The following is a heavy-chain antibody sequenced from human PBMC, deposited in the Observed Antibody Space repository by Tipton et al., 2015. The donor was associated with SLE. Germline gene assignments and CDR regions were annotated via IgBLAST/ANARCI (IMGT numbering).Heavy chain of an antibody. CDR3: ARAEQQREPFDY. CDR1: GYSISGGYY. CDR2: IYHSGST. Sequence: LRLSCDVFGYSISGGYYWGWIRQTPGKGLEWIGSIYHSGSTNYNPSLKSRVTISVDKSKNQFSLKLSSVTAADTAVYYCARAEQQREPFDYWGQGTLVTVSS. D-gene: IGHD6-13*01. J-gene: IGHJ4*02. V-gene: IGHV4-38-2*01.